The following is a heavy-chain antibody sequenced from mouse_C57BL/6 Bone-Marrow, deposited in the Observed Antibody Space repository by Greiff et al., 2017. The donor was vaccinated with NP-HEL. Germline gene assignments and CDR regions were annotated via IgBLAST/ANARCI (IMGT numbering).Heavy chain of an antibody. V-gene: IGHV1-81*01. CDR2: IYPRSGNT. CDR3: ARSGYTPFAY. D-gene: IGHD3-1*01. CDR1: GYTFTSYG. J-gene: IGHJ3*01. Sequence: VQLQQSGAELARPGASVKLSCKASGYTFTSYGISWVKQRTGQGLEWIGEIYPRSGNTYYNKKFKGKATLTADKSSSTAYMELRSLTSEDSAVYFCARSGYTPFAYWGQGTLVTVSA.